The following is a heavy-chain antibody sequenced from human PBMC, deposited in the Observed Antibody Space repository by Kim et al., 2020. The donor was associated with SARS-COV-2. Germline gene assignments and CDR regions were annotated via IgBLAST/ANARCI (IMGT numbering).Heavy chain of an antibody. CDR1: GFTFSSYS. J-gene: IGHJ6*02. Sequence: GGSLRLSCAASGFTFSSYSMNWVRQAPGKGLEWVSSISSSSSYIYYADSVKGRFTISRDNAKNSLYLQMNSLRAEDTAVYYCARDPSRYYYDSSGRMDVWGQGTTVTVSS. CDR2: ISSSSSYI. CDR3: ARDPSRYYYDSSGRMDV. V-gene: IGHV3-21*01. D-gene: IGHD3-22*01.